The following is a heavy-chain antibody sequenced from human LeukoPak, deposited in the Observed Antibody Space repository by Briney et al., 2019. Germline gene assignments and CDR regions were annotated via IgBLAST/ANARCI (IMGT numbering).Heavy chain of an antibody. V-gene: IGHV4-59*01. Sequence: KSSETLSLTCTVSGGSISSYYWSWIRQPPGKGLEWIGYIYYSGSTNYNPSLKSRVTISVDTSKNQFSLKLSSVTAADTAVYYCARAYRSGWRDAFDFWGQGTTVTVSS. J-gene: IGHJ3*01. CDR1: GGSISSYY. CDR2: IYYSGST. CDR3: ARAYRSGWRDAFDF. D-gene: IGHD6-19*01.